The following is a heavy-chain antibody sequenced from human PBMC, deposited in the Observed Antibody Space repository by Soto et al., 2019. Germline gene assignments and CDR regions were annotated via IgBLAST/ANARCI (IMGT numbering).Heavy chain of an antibody. CDR2: ISSSSTYI. V-gene: IGHV3-21*01. D-gene: IGHD3-22*01. CDR3: AREEKEGYYTY. CDR1: GFTFRNYA. J-gene: IGHJ4*02. Sequence: GGSLRLSCAASGFTFRNYAINWVRQAPGRGLEWVSSISSSSTYIYYAESVRGRFTISRDNAKNSVYLQMNSLRAEDTAVYFCAREEKEGYYTYWGQGTLVTVSS.